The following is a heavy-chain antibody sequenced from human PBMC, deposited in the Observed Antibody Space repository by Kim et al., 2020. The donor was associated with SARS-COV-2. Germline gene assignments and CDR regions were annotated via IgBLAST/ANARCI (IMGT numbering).Heavy chain of an antibody. CDR2: INAGNGNT. CDR3: ARKRHDGSGSFWSPAGGQGAYFDI. V-gene: IGHV1-3*01. CDR1: GYTFTSYA. D-gene: IGHD3-10*01. J-gene: IGHJ3*02. Sequence: ASVKVSCKASGYTFTSYAMHWVRQAPGQRLEWMGWINAGNGNTKYSQKFQGRVTITRDTSASTAYMELSSLRSEDTAVYYCARKRHDGSGSFWSPAGGQGAYFDIWGQGTMVTVSS.